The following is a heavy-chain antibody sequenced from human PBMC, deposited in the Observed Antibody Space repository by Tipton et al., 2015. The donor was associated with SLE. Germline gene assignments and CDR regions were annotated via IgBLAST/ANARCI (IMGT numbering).Heavy chain of an antibody. Sequence: QLVQSGSELKKPGASVKVSCKASGHTVSSYAMNWVRQAPGQGLEWMGWINTNSGNPTYAQGFTGRFVFSLDTSVRTAYLQISSLKSEDTAVYYCASAQGPDAFDIWGQGTMVTVSS. CDR3: ASAQGPDAFDI. V-gene: IGHV7-4-1*02. CDR1: GHTVSSYA. CDR2: INTNSGNP. J-gene: IGHJ3*02.